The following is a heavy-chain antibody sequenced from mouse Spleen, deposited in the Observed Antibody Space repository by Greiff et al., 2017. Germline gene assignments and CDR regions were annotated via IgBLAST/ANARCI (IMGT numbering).Heavy chain of an antibody. J-gene: IGHJ2*01. CDR2: ISSGGSYT. V-gene: IGHV5-9-3*01. CDR1: GFTFSSYA. Sequence: EVQRVESGGGLVKPGGSLKLSCAASGFTFSSYAMSWVRQTPEKRLEWVATISSGGSYTYYPDSVKGRFTISRDNAKNTLYLQMSSLRSEDTAMYYCARHAPYYFDYWGQGTTLTVSS. CDR3: ARHAPYYFDY.